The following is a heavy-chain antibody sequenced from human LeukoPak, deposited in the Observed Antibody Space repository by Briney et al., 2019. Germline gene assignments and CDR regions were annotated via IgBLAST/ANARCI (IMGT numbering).Heavy chain of an antibody. CDR1: GGSISSYY. CDR2: IYYSGST. J-gene: IGHJ6*03. V-gene: IGHV4-59*01. CDR3: ARERSSWYDYYYYYMDV. Sequence: PSETLSLTCTVSGGSISSYYWSWIRQPPGKGLEWIGYIYYSGSTNYNPSLKSRVTISVDTSKNQFSLKLSSVTAADTAVYYCARERSSWYDYYYYYMDVWGKGTTVTVSS. D-gene: IGHD6-13*01.